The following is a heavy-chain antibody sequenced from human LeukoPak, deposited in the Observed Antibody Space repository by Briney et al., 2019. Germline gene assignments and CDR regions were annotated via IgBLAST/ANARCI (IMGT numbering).Heavy chain of an antibody. J-gene: IGHJ4*02. D-gene: IGHD6-19*01. CDR1: GYTFTSYY. CDR2: INPSGGST. V-gene: IGHV1-46*01. CDR3: AKDSWQWLEVRHFDY. Sequence: ASVKVSCKASGYTFTSYYMHWVRQAPGQGLEWMGIINPSGGSTSYAQKFQGRVTMTRDTSTSTVYMELSSLRSEDTAVYYCAKDSWQWLEVRHFDYWGQGTLVTVSS.